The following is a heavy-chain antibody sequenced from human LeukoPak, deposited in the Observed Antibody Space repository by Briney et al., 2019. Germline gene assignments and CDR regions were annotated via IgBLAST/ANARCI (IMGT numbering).Heavy chain of an antibody. CDR1: GGSISGYH. J-gene: IGHJ4*02. V-gene: IGHV4-59*08. CDR3: ARHLRAVAGGRYFDY. D-gene: IGHD6-19*01. Sequence: SETLSLTCTVSGGSISGYHWSWIRQPPGKGLERIGYIYHNGGTNYNPSLQSRLTISVDTSKNQFSLKLSSVTAADTAVYYCARHLRAVAGGRYFDYWGQGTQVTVSS. CDR2: IYHNGGT.